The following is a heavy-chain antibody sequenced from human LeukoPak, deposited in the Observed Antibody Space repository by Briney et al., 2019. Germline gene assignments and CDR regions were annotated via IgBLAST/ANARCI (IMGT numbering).Heavy chain of an antibody. V-gene: IGHV1-2*02. CDR1: GYTFTGYY. CDR3: ATTNLFHPYWYFDL. D-gene: IGHD1-26*01. CDR2: INPNSGGT. Sequence: ASVKVSCKASGYTFTGYYMHWVRQAPGQGLEWMGWINPNSGGTNYAQKFQGRVTMTRDTSISTAYMELSRLRSDDTAVYYCATTNLFHPYWYFDLWGRGALVTVSS. J-gene: IGHJ2*01.